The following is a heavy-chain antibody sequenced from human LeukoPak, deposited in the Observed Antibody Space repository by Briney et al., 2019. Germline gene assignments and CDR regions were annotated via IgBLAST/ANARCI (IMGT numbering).Heavy chain of an antibody. CDR2: ISYDGSNK. CDR1: GFTFSSYG. D-gene: IGHD2-2*01. CDR3: ARDRWSSTSYNDY. V-gene: IGHV3-30*03. J-gene: IGHJ4*02. Sequence: PGRSLRLSCAASGFTFSSYGMHWVRQAPGKGLEWVAVISYDGSNKYYADSVKGRFTISRDNSKNTLYLQMNSLRAEDTAVYYCARDRWSSTSYNDYWGQGTLVTASS.